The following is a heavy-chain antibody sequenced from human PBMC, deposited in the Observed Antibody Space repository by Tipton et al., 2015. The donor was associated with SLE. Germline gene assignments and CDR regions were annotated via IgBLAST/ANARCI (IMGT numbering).Heavy chain of an antibody. J-gene: IGHJ3*02. V-gene: IGHV4-39*07. Sequence: TLSLTCTVSGGSISSSSYYWGWIRQPPGKGLEWIGSIYYSGSTYYNPSLKSRVTISVDTSKNQFSLKLSSVTAADTAVYYCVLLELPLGYCGGSSCPDAFDIWGQGTMVTVSS. CDR1: GGSISSSSYY. D-gene: IGHD2-15*01. CDR2: IYYSGST. CDR3: VLLELPLGYCGGSSCPDAFDI.